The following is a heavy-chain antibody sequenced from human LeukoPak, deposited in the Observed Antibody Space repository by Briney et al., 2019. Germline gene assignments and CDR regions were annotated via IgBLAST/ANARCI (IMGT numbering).Heavy chain of an antibody. CDR3: ARRAEWVAAADPYYMDV. CDR1: GFTFSSYS. Sequence: GGSLRLSCAASGFTFSSYSMNWVRQAPGKGLEWVSYISSSSSTIYYADSVKGRFTISRDNAKNSLYLQMNSLRAEDTAVYYCARRAEWVAAADPYYMDVWGKGTTVTVSS. V-gene: IGHV3-48*01. J-gene: IGHJ6*03. CDR2: ISSSSSTI. D-gene: IGHD6-13*01.